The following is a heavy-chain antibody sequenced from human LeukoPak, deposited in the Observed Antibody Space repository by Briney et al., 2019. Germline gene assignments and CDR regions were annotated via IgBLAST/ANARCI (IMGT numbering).Heavy chain of an antibody. V-gene: IGHV1-69*01. CDR1: GGTFSSYA. CDR3: AGGQSSSWAPGPTYYYYYYMDV. J-gene: IGHJ6*03. Sequence: SVKVSCKASGGTFSSYAISWVRQAPGQGLEWMGGIIPIFGTANYAQKFQGRVTITADESTSTAYMELSSLRSEDTAVYYCAGGQSSSWAPGPTYYYYYYMDVWGEGTTVTVSS. D-gene: IGHD6-13*01. CDR2: IIPIFGTA.